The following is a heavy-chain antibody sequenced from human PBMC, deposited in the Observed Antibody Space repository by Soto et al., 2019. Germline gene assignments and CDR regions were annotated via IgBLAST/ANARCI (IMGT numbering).Heavy chain of an antibody. V-gene: IGHV4-59*01. CDR3: ARGLLWLGELYWFDT. Sequence: SETLSLTCTVSGGSISSYYWSWIRQPPGKGLEWIGYIYYSGSTNYNPSLKSRVTISVDTSKNQFSLKLSSVTAADTAVYYCARGLLWLGELYWFDTWGQGTLVTVSS. CDR1: GGSISSYY. CDR2: IYYSGST. D-gene: IGHD3-10*01. J-gene: IGHJ5*02.